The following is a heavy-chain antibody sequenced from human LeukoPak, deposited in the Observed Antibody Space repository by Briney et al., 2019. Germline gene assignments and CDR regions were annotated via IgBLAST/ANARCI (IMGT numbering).Heavy chain of an antibody. D-gene: IGHD2-2*01. J-gene: IGHJ4*02. CDR1: GFTVSSNY. CDR3: ARESPATAGYFDY. CDR2: IYDGGST. V-gene: IGHV3-53*01. Sequence: GGSLRLSCAASGFTVSSNYMSWVRQAPGKGLEWVSVIYDGGSTYYADSVKGRFTISRDNSKNMLHLQMNSLRAEDTAVYYCARESPATAGYFDYWGQGTLVTVSS.